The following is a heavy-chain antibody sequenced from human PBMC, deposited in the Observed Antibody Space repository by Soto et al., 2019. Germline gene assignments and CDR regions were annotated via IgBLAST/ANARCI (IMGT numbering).Heavy chain of an antibody. J-gene: IGHJ4*02. V-gene: IGHV3-30*18. CDR1: GFTFSSSG. Sequence: GGSLRLSCAASGFTFSSSGMHWVRQAPGKGLEWVAVISYDGSNKFYADSVKGRFTISRDNFRNTLYLQMNSLRAEDTAVYYCAKEFHSWNYFDYWGQGTLVTVSS. D-gene: IGHD1-20*01. CDR2: ISYDGSNK. CDR3: AKEFHSWNYFDY.